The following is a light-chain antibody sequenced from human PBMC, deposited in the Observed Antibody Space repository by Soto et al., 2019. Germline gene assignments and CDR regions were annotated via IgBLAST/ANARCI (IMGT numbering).Light chain of an antibody. J-gene: IGKJ1*01. Sequence: DIQLAQSPSTLSAFVGDRVTITCRARESISRWLAWYQQKPGKAPKLLIYDASILESGVPSSFSGSGSGTEFTLTISSLQPDDFATYYCQRYATYSPTFGQGTKVDI. V-gene: IGKV1-5*01. CDR3: QRYATYSPT. CDR2: DAS. CDR1: ESISRW.